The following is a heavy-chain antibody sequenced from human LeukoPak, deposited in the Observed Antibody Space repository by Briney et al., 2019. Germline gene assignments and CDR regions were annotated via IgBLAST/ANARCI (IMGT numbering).Heavy chain of an antibody. CDR2: ISGYNGNT. J-gene: IGHJ6*03. D-gene: IGHD6-13*01. CDR1: GYTFTSYG. Sequence: ASVKVSCKASGYTFTSYGISWVRQAPGKGLEWMEWISGYNGNTNYAQKLQGRVTMTTDTSTSTVYMELRSLRSDDTAVYYCARVVGLTGYSSSWYSGYYYYMDVWGKGTTVTVSS. CDR3: ARVVGLTGYSSSWYSGYYYYMDV. V-gene: IGHV1-18*01.